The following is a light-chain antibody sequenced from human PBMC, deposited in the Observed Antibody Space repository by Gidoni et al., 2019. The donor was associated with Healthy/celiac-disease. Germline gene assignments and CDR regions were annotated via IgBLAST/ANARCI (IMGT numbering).Light chain of an antibody. CDR1: ALPKQY. CDR3: QSADSSGTYQV. V-gene: IGLV3-25*03. CDR2: KDS. Sequence: SYALTQPPSVSVSPGQTARITCPGDALPKQYAYWYQQKPGQAPVLVIYKDSERPSGVPERFSGSSSGTTVTLTISGVQAEDEADYYCQSADSSGTYQVFGTGTKVTVL. J-gene: IGLJ1*01.